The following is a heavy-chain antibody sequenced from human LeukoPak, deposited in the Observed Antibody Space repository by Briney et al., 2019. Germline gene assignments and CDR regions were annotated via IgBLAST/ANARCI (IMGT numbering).Heavy chain of an antibody. CDR1: GFTFSNYV. Sequence: GGSLRLSCAASGFTFSNYVMHWVRQGTGKSLEWVSAIGTAGDTQYAGSVKGRFTISRDIAKNSLFLQMNSLRAEDTAVYYCARVDWNIDSWGQGTLVTVSS. V-gene: IGHV3-13*01. CDR3: ARVDWNIDS. D-gene: IGHD1/OR15-1a*01. J-gene: IGHJ4*02. CDR2: IGTAGDT.